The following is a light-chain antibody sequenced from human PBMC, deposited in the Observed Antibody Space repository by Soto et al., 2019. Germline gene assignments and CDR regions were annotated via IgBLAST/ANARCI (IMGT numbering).Light chain of an antibody. CDR1: QSISYY. Sequence: DIQMTQSPSSLSASVGDRVNITCRPSQSISYYLNWYQQKPGKAPKLLIFGASSLQSGVPSRFSGSGSGTDFTLSISTLQPEDFETYYCQQSYSNLGTFGQGTKLEIK. J-gene: IGKJ2*01. CDR3: QQSYSNLGT. V-gene: IGKV1-39*01. CDR2: GAS.